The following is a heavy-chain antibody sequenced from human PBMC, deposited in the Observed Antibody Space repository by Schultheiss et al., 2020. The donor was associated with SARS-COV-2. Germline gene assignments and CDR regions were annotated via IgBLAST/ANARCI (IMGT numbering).Heavy chain of an antibody. CDR3: AKEGVRWSIDS. CDR1: GYTLTELS. V-gene: IGHV1-24*01. Sequence: ASVKVSCKVSGYTLTELSMHWVRQAPGRGLEWMGGIIPIFGTANYAQKFQGRVTMTRDTSTSTVYMELSSLRSEDTAVYYCAKEGVRWSIDSWGRGTLVTVSS. CDR2: IIPIFGTA. D-gene: IGHD3-16*01. J-gene: IGHJ4*02.